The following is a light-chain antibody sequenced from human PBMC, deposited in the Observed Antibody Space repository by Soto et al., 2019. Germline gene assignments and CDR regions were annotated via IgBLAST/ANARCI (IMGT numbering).Light chain of an antibody. J-gene: IGKJ3*01. Sequence: DIQLTQSPSFLSASVGDRVTITCRASQGISSHLAWYQQRPGKAPKVLIYAASSLQSGVPSRLSGSGSGTEFTLTISSLQPEDFATYYCQQLNSYPLTFGPGTKVDIK. CDR3: QQLNSYPLT. V-gene: IGKV1-9*01. CDR2: AAS. CDR1: QGISSH.